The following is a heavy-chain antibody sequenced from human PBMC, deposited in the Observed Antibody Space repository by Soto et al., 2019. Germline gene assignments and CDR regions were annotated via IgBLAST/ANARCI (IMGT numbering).Heavy chain of an antibody. CDR2: IWYDGSNK. J-gene: IGHJ6*02. CDR1: GFTFSSYG. Sequence: QVQLVESGGGVVQPGRSLRLSCAASGFTFSSYGMHWVRQAPGKGLEWVAVIWYDGSNKYYADSVKGRFTISRDNSKNTLYLQMNNLRAEDTAVYYCARDGVIRGYYYGMDVWGQGTTVTVSS. D-gene: IGHD3-22*01. V-gene: IGHV3-33*01. CDR3: ARDGVIRGYYYGMDV.